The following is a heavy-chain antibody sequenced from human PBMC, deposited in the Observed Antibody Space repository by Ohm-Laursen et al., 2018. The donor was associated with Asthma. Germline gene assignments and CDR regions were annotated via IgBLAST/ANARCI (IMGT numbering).Heavy chain of an antibody. D-gene: IGHD6-19*01. CDR1: GGYIYNHW. CDR3: ARSIGWYNLDL. J-gene: IGHJ4*02. CDR2: ISHSGAA. V-gene: IGHV4-4*02. Sequence: TLSLTCALSGGYIYNHWWSWVRQPPGKGLEWIAEISHSGAASFNPSLTSRVTISLDKSKTHFSLELTSVTAADTAVYYCARSIGWYNLDLWGQGTLVTVSS.